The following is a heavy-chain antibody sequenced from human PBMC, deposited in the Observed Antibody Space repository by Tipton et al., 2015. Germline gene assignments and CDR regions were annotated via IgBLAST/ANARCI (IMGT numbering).Heavy chain of an antibody. CDR3: VRDAGIIAAPSRYFQC. J-gene: IGHJ4*02. Sequence: TLSLTCNVSGVSVTSGSYYWSWVRQPPGKGLEWIGYIYHTGSTIYNPSLKRRVTISLDRSKNQFSFRLTSVTAADTAMYYCVRDAGIIAAPSRYFQCWGRGASVTVSS. CDR1: GVSVTSGSYY. V-gene: IGHV4-61*01. CDR2: IYHTGST. D-gene: IGHD3-10*01.